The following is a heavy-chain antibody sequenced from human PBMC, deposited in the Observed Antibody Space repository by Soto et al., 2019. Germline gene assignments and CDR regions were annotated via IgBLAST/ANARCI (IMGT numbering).Heavy chain of an antibody. Sequence: GESLKISCKGSGYSFTSYWIGWVRQMPGKGLEWMGIFYPGDSDTRYSPSFQGQVTISADKSISTAYLQWSSLKASDTAMYYCARSGYCSSTSCYTGRWGYGMDVWGQGTTVTVSS. J-gene: IGHJ6*02. CDR2: FYPGDSDT. D-gene: IGHD2-2*02. CDR3: ARSGYCSSTSCYTGRWGYGMDV. CDR1: GYSFTSYW. V-gene: IGHV5-51*01.